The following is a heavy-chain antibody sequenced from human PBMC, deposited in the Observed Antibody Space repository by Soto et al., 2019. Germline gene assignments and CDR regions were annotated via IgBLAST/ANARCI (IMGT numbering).Heavy chain of an antibody. CDR1: GFNFSDYY. D-gene: IGHD6-6*01. V-gene: IGHV3-11*01. J-gene: IGHJ6*02. Sequence: GSLRLSYAASGFNFSDYYMSWIRQAPGKGLEWVSYITSSGSTIYYADSVKGRFTISRDNAKNSLYLQMNSLRAEDTAVYYCASDSSSYYYYYGMDVWGQGTTVTVSS. CDR3: ASDSSSYYYYYGMDV. CDR2: ITSSGSTI.